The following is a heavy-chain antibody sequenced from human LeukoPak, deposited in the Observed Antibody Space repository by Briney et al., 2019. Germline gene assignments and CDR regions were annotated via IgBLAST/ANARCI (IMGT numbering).Heavy chain of an antibody. CDR1: GGSISSYY. CDR2: IYYSGST. D-gene: IGHD3-16*01. V-gene: IGHV4-59*01. CDR3: ARGPPAGGSPFGY. Sequence: SETLSLTCTVSGGSISSYYWSWIRQPPGKGLEWIGYIYYSGSTNYNPSLKSRVTISVDTSKNQFSLKLSSVTAADTAVYYCARGPPAGGSPFGYWGQGTLVTVSS. J-gene: IGHJ4*02.